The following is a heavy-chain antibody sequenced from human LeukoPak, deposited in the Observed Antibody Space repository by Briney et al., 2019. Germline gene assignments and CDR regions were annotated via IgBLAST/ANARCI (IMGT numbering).Heavy chain of an antibody. CDR3: ARDRPGSFDY. CDR1: GGTFSSYA. V-gene: IGHV1-69*05. D-gene: IGHD2-15*01. J-gene: IGHJ4*02. Sequence: SVKVSCKASGGTFSSYAISWVRQAPGQGLEWMGGIIPIFGTANYAQKFQGRVTMTRDTSTSTVYMELSSLRSEDTAVYYCARDRPGSFDYWGQGTLVTVSS. CDR2: IIPIFGTA.